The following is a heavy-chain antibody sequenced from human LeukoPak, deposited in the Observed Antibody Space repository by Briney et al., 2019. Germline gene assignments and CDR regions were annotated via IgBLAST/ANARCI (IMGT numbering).Heavy chain of an antibody. CDR2: IRYDGSNK. J-gene: IGHJ4*02. CDR3: AREPLVPAAMWGYYFDY. CDR1: GFTFSSYG. V-gene: IGHV3-30*02. D-gene: IGHD2-2*01. Sequence: GGSLRLSCAASGFTFSSYGIHWVRQAPGKGLEWVAFIRYDGSNKYYTDSVKGRFTISRDNAKNSLYLQMNSLRAEDTAVYYCAREPLVPAAMWGYYFDYWGQGTLVTVSS.